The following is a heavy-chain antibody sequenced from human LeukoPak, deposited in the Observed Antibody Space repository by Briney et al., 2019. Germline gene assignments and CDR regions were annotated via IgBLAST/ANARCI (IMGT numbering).Heavy chain of an antibody. J-gene: IGHJ4*02. Sequence: GESLKISCKGSGYSFTTYWIGWVRQMPGKGLEWMGIIYPGDSDTTYSPSFQGQVTISADKSISTAYLQWTSLKASDTAMYYRGRKMNNYPYYFDYWGQGTLVTVSS. V-gene: IGHV5-51*01. D-gene: IGHD4-11*01. CDR1: GYSFTTYW. CDR2: IYPGDSDT. CDR3: GRKMNNYPYYFDY.